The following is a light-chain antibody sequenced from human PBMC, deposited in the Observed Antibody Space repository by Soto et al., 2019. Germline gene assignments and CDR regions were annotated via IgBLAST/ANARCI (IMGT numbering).Light chain of an antibody. CDR1: QGISTF. CDR3: QQSYALVRT. J-gene: IGKJ4*01. V-gene: IGKV1-39*01. CDR2: AAS. Sequence: DIQMTQSPSSLSTSVGDRVTITCRASQGISTFLNWYQQKPGKAPRLLIYAASRLQSGVPARFSGSGVETDFTLTITSLQPEDFGIYYCQQSYALVRTFGGRTKVDIK.